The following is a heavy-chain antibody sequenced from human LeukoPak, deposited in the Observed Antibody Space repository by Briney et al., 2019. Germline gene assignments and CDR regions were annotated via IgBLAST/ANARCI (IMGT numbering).Heavy chain of an antibody. CDR2: MNPNSGNT. CDR3: VLPGAYSSSIRIPPR. J-gene: IGHJ4*02. Sequence: GASVKLSCKASGYTFTSYDINWVRQATGQGLEWMGWMNPNSGNTGYAQKFQVRVTMTRNTSISTAYMELSSLRSEDTAVYYCVLPGAYSSSIRIPPRWGQGTMVTVS. V-gene: IGHV1-8*01. D-gene: IGHD6-6*01. CDR1: GYTFTSYD.